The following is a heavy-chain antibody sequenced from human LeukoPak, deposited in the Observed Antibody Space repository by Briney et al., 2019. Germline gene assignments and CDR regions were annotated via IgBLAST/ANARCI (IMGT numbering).Heavy chain of an antibody. J-gene: IGHJ4*02. V-gene: IGHV1-2*02. CDR3: ARDIDY. CDR2: INPNSGGT. CDR1: GYTLTELS. Sequence: GASVKVSCKVSGYTLTELSMHWVRQAPGKGLEWMGWINPNSGGTNYAQKFQGRVTMTRDTSISTAYMELSRLRSDDTAVYYCARDIDYWGQGTLVTVSS.